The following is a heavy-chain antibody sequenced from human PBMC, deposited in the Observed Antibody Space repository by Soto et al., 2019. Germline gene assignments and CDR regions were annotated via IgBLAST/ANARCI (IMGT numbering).Heavy chain of an antibody. V-gene: IGHV1-18*01. Sequence: GASVKVSCKASGYTFTSYGISWVRQAPGQGLEWMGWISAYNGNTNYAQKLQGRVTMTTDTSTSTAYMELRSLRSDDTAVYYCARYRIAAAGTNTHYYYYMDVWGKGTTVTVSS. J-gene: IGHJ6*03. CDR3: ARYRIAAAGTNTHYYYYMDV. CDR1: GYTFTSYG. CDR2: ISAYNGNT. D-gene: IGHD6-13*01.